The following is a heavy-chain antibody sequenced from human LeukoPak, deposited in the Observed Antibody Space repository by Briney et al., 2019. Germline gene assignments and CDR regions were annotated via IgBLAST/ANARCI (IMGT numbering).Heavy chain of an antibody. CDR2: INPNSGGT. Sequence: GASVKVSRKASGYTFTGYYMHWVRQAPGQGLEWMRWINPNSGGTNYAQKFQGRVTMTRDTSISTAYMELSRLRSDDTAVYYCAREGRHDSSGYYYANDYWGQGTLVTVSS. J-gene: IGHJ4*02. V-gene: IGHV1-2*02. CDR3: AREGRHDSSGYYYANDY. D-gene: IGHD3-22*01. CDR1: GYTFTGYY.